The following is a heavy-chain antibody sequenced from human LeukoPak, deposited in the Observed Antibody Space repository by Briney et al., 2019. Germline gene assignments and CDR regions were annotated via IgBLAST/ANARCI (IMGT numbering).Heavy chain of an antibody. CDR3: TRDRSRAEDD. J-gene: IGHJ4*02. CDR1: GFTFSGHW. D-gene: IGHD1-14*01. CDR2: IKQGGSGK. Sequence: PGGSLRLSCAASGFTFSGHWMSWVRQAPGKGLEWVAKIKQGGSGKYYVDSVKGRFTISRDNANNLLYLQMNSLRGEDTAVYYCTRDRSRAEDDWGQGTLVTVSS. V-gene: IGHV3-7*01.